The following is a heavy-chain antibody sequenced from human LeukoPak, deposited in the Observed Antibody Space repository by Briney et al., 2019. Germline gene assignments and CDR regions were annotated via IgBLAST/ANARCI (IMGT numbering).Heavy chain of an antibody. CDR2: IYPDDSEN. V-gene: IGHV5-51*01. J-gene: IGHJ4*02. Sequence: GESLKISCKGSGYSLISYWIGRVRQMPGKGPEWIGTIYPDDSENRYSPSFQGQGTVSADKSLSTAYLQWNSLKASDTTMYYCTRHRCSSTSCHTFYFDYWGQGTLLTVSS. CDR1: GYSLISYW. CDR3: TRHRCSSTSCHTFYFDY. D-gene: IGHD2-2*01.